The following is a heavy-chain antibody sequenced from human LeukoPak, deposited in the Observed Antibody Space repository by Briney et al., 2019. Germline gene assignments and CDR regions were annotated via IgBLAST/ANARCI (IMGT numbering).Heavy chain of an antibody. V-gene: IGHV3-11*05. CDR3: ARDRRDTGGIDY. J-gene: IGHJ4*02. CDR2: ISRSSGHT. CDR1: GLTFSDYY. Sequence: GGSLRLSCAASGLTFSDYYMSWIRQAPGKGLEWVSYISRSSGHTNYEDSVKGRFTISRDNAKNSLYLQMNSLRAEDTALYYCARDRRDTGGIDYWGQGTLVTVSS. D-gene: IGHD1-14*01.